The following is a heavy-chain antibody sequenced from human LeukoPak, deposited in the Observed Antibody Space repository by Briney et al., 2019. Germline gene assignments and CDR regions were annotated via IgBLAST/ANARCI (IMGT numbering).Heavy chain of an antibody. D-gene: IGHD7-27*01. Sequence: PIFGTATYAQKFQRRVTITAHESTSTAYMELSSLRSEDTAVYYCATLTGEPTYYYYYMDVWGKGTTVTVSS. CDR2: PIFGTA. V-gene: IGHV1-69*01. J-gene: IGHJ6*03. CDR3: ATLTGEPTYYYYYMDV.